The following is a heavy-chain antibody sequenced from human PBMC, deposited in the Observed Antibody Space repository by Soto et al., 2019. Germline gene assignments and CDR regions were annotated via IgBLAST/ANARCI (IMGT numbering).Heavy chain of an antibody. V-gene: IGHV1-69*01. J-gene: IGHJ4*02. CDR1: GGTFSSYA. CDR3: ARGERWLQLVRLDY. D-gene: IGHD5-12*01. Sequence: QVQLVQSGAEVKKPGSSVKVSCKASGGTFSSYAISWVRQAPGQGLEWMGGIIPIFGTANYAQKFQGRVTITAEESTSTGCMELSSLRSEDTAVDYCARGERWLQLVRLDYWGQGTLVTVSS. CDR2: IIPIFGTA.